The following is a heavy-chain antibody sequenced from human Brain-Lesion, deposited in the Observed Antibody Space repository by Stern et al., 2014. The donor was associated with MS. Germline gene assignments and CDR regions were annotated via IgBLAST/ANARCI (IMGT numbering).Heavy chain of an antibody. D-gene: IGHD1-14*01. CDR2: ISWNSGTI. Sequence: VQLVESGGDLVQPGSSLRLSCAAFGFTFVDYAMHWVRQAPGKGLELVAGISWNSGTIGYAASVKGRFTTSRDNAYSSLYLQMNSLRPEDTALYYCARDITGSSAYFAYWGQGTLVTVSS. J-gene: IGHJ4*02. CDR3: ARDITGSSAYFAY. CDR1: GFTFVDYA. V-gene: IGHV3-9*01.